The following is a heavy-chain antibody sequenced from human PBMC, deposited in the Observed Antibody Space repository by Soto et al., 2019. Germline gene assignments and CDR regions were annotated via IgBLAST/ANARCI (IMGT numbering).Heavy chain of an antibody. V-gene: IGHV3-23*01. CDR1: GFTFSSYA. CDR3: AKGAAAAVPLPPPSDY. D-gene: IGHD6-13*01. CDR2: ISGSGGST. Sequence: GSLRLSCAASGFTFSSYAMSWVRQAPGKGLEWVSAISGSGGSTYYADSVKGRFTISRGNPKNTLYLQMNSLRAEDTAVYYCAKGAAAAVPLPPPSDYWGQGTLVTVSS. J-gene: IGHJ4*02.